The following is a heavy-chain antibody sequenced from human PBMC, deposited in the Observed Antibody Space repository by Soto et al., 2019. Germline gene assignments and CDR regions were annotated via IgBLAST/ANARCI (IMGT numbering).Heavy chain of an antibody. Sequence: EVQLVESGGGLVKPGGSLRLSCAASGFTFNTYSMNWVRQAPGRGLEWVSSISSSGRYIYYADSVKGRFTISRDNAENSLYLQMNSLRPEDTAVYYCARERCTNGVCYQADYYYYGMDVWGQGSTVTVSS. CDR1: GFTFNTYS. J-gene: IGHJ6*02. V-gene: IGHV3-21*01. CDR3: ARERCTNGVCYQADYYYYGMDV. CDR2: ISSSGRYI. D-gene: IGHD2-8*01.